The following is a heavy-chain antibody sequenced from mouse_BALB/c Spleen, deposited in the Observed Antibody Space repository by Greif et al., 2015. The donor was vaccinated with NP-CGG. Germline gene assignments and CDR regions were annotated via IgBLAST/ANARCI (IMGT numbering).Heavy chain of an antibody. V-gene: IGHV5-9-4*01. CDR3: ASLYWDGYAMDY. CDR1: GFTFSSYA. J-gene: IGHJ4*01. CDR2: ISSGGSYT. Sequence: DVMLVESGGGLVKPGGSLKLTCAASGFTFSSYAMSWVRQSPEKRLEWVAEISSGGSYTYYPDTVTGRFTISRDNAKNTLYLEMSSLRSEDTAMYYCASLYWDGYAMDYWGQGTSVTVSS. D-gene: IGHD4-1*01.